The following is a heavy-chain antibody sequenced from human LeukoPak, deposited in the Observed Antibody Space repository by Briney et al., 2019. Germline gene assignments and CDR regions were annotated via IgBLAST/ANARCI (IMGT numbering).Heavy chain of an antibody. D-gene: IGHD6-19*01. CDR2: INSNSGST. V-gene: IGHV1-2*06. J-gene: IGHJ5*02. Sequence: ASVKVSCKASGYAFTGYYIHWVRQAPGQGLEWIGRINSNSGSTNYAQKFQGRFTMTRDTSITTAYMGLSRLRSDDTAVYYCAKGRVVAGSKSLTYHWFDPWGQGTLVTVSS. CDR1: GYAFTGYY. CDR3: AKGRVVAGSKSLTYHWFDP.